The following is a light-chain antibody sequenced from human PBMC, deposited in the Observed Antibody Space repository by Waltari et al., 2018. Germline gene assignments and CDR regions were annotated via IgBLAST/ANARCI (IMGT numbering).Light chain of an antibody. CDR3: QQSYTTPYT. CDR1: ETITVF. Sequence: DIKMTQSPSSLSASLGDRVPITCRASETITVFLNWYQQKPGKAPNLLIYAASNLQSGVPSRFSGSGSGTDFTLTISSLQPEDFATYYCQQSYTTPYTFGQGTELHIK. V-gene: IGKV1-39*01. CDR2: AAS. J-gene: IGKJ2*01.